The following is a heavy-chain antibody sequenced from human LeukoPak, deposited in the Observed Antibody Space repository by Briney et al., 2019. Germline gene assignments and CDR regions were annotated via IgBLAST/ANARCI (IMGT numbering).Heavy chain of an antibody. Sequence: GSLRLSCAASGFTFSSYEMNWVRQAPGKGLEWIGEINHSGSTNYNPSLKSRVTISVDTSKNQFSLKLSSVTAADTAVYYCARGAGTTKRLWFDPWGQGTLVTVSS. D-gene: IGHD1-1*01. CDR2: INHSGST. CDR1: GFTFSSYE. J-gene: IGHJ5*02. CDR3: ARGAGTTKRLWFDP. V-gene: IGHV4-34*01.